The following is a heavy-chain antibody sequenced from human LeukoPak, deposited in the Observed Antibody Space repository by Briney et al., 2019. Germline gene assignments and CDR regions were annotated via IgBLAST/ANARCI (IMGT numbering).Heavy chain of an antibody. V-gene: IGHV1-2*02. D-gene: IGHD3-16*01. CDR3: ARDNYIWTLDI. Sequence: GASVKVSCKASGDTFTDYHIHWARQAPGQGLEWMGWINPNTGGTNYAQKFQGRVTMTRDTSISTAFMEVSRLRSDDTALYYCARDNYIWTLDIWGQGTMVTVSS. CDR2: INPNTGGT. J-gene: IGHJ3*02. CDR1: GDTFTDYH.